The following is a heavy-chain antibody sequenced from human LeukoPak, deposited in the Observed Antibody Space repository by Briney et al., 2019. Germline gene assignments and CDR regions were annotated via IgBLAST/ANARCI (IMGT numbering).Heavy chain of an antibody. D-gene: IGHD3-22*01. CDR2: IIPIFGTA. Sequence: SVKVSCKASGGTFSSYAISWVRQAPGQGLEWVGGIIPIFGTANYAQKFQGRVTITADESTSTAYMELSSLRSEDTAVYYCARGDQYYYDSSVGDWGQGTLVTVSS. CDR1: GGTFSSYA. J-gene: IGHJ4*02. CDR3: ARGDQYYYDSSVGD. V-gene: IGHV1-69*01.